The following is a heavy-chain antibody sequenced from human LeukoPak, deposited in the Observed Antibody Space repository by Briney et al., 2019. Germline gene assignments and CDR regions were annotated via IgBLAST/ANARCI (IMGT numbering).Heavy chain of an antibody. D-gene: IGHD4-23*01. Sequence: GRSLRLSCAASGFTFSSYAMHWVRQAPGKGLEWVAVISYDGSNKYYADSVKGRFTISRDNSKNTLYLQMNSLRAEDTAVYYCATADYGGNQPYDYWGQGTLVTVSS. CDR3: ATADYGGNQPYDY. CDR2: ISYDGSNK. V-gene: IGHV3-30-3*01. J-gene: IGHJ4*02. CDR1: GFTFSSYA.